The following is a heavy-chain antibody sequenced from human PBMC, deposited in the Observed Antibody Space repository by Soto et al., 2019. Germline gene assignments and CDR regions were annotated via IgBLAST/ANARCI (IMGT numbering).Heavy chain of an antibody. CDR3: ARHRVDYDSSGYYYYDYGMDV. CDR2: IYSSGST. CDR1: GGSINSYY. D-gene: IGHD3-22*01. J-gene: IGHJ6*02. Sequence: QVQLQESGPGLVKPSETLSLTCTVSGGSINSYYLSWIRQPPGKGLEWIGHIYSSGSTNYNPSLKTRVTMSVETSKDQFSLKLNSVSAADTAVYYCARHRVDYDSSGYYYYDYGMDVWGQGTTVTVSS. V-gene: IGHV4-59*08.